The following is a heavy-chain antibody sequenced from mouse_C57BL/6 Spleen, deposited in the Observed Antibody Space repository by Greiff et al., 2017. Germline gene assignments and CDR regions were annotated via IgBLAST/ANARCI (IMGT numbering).Heavy chain of an antibody. CDR3: ARDSFYYFDY. CDR1: GYSITSGYY. J-gene: IGHJ2*01. Sequence: VQLKESGPGLVKPSQSLSLTCSVTGYSITSGYYWNWIRQFPGNKLEWMGYISYDGSNNYNPSLKNRNSITRDTSKNQFFLKLNSVTTEDTATYYCARDSFYYFDYWGQGTTLTVSS. CDR2: ISYDGSN. V-gene: IGHV3-6*01.